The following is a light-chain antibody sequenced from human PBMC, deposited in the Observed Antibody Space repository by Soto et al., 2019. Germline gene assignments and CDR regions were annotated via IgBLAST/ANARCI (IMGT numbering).Light chain of an antibody. CDR1: QSVSSN. V-gene: IGKV3-15*01. CDR3: QQYNNWPPWT. Sequence: EIVMTQSPATLSVSPGERATLSCRASQSVSSNLAWYQQKPGQAPRLLIYGASTTATGIPARFSGSGSGTDFTLTLSSLQSEDFAVYYCQQYNNWPPWTFGQGTKVEIK. J-gene: IGKJ1*01. CDR2: GAS.